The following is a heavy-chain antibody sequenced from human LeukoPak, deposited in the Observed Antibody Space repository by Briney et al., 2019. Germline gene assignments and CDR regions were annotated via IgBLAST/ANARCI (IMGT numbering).Heavy chain of an antibody. J-gene: IGHJ3*02. CDR1: GGSISSGDYY. CDR3: ARDHCSGGSCYGSDAFDI. D-gene: IGHD2-15*01. V-gene: IGHV4-30-4*01. Sequence: SETLFLTCTVSGGSISSGDYYWSWIRQPPGKGLEWIGYIYYSGSTYYNPSLKSRVTISVDTSKNQFSLKLSSVTAADTAVYYCARDHCSGGSCYGSDAFDIWGQGTMVTVSS. CDR2: IYYSGST.